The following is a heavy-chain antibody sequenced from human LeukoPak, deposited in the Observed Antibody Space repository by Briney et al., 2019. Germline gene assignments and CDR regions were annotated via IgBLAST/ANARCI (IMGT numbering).Heavy chain of an antibody. D-gene: IGHD6-13*01. CDR3: AKGAAAGKYYFDY. V-gene: IGHV3-33*06. CDR1: GFTFSSYG. J-gene: IGHJ4*02. Sequence: GGSLRLSCAASGFTFSSYGMHWVRQAPGKGLEWVAVIGYDGSNKYYADSVKGRFTISRDNSKNTLYLQMNSRRAEDTAVYYCAKGAAAGKYYFDYWGQGTLVTVSS. CDR2: IGYDGSNK.